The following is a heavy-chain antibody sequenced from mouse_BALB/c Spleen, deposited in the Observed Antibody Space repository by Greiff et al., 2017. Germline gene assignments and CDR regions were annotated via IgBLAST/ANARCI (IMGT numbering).Heavy chain of an antibody. D-gene: IGHD2-1*01. J-gene: IGHJ3*01. V-gene: IGHV5-17*02. CDR3: ARGDGNPFAY. CDR2: ISSGSSTI. CDR1: GFTFSSFG. Sequence: EVKLMESGGGLVQPGGSRKLSCAASGFTFSSFGMHWVRQAPEKGLEWVAYISSGSSTIYYADTVKGRFTISRDNPKNTLFLQMTSLRSEDTAMYYCARGDGNPFAYWGQGTLVTVSA.